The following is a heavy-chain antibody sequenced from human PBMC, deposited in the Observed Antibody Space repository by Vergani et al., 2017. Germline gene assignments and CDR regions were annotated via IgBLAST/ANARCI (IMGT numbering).Heavy chain of an antibody. V-gene: IGHV3-7*01. D-gene: IGHD4-23*01. Sequence: EVQLVESGGGLVQPGGSLRLSCAASVLTFSSYWMSWVRQAPGKGLEWVANIKQDGSEKYYVDSVKGRFTISRDNAKNSLYLQMNSLRAEDTAVYYCARSPVVEYYFDYWGQGTLVTVSS. CDR1: VLTFSSYW. CDR2: IKQDGSEK. CDR3: ARSPVVEYYFDY. J-gene: IGHJ4*02.